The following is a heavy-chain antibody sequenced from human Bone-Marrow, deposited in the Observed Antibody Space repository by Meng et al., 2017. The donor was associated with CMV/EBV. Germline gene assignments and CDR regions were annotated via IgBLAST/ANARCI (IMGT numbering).Heavy chain of an antibody. CDR3: AKTDGATAGLYAFYV. Sequence: LRLSCVVSGYSISRNNWWGWIRQPPGKGLEYIGYIHYSGKLYYNPSLKSRVTMSVSTSNNHFSLKLTSVTAVDTAVYYCAKTDGATAGLYAFYVWGRRTMVTVSS. CDR2: IHYSGKL. CDR1: GYSISRNNW. V-gene: IGHV4-28*02. J-gene: IGHJ3*01. D-gene: IGHD2-15*01.